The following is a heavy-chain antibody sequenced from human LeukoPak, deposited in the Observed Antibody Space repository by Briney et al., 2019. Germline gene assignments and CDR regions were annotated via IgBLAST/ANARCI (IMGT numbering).Heavy chain of an antibody. CDR1: GYTFTGYY. Sequence: GASVKVSCKASGYTFTGYYMHWVRQAPGQGLEWMGWINPNTSVTHYAQKFQGRVTLTRDTSISTAYMELNSLRSDDTAVYYCATAVSECFHHWGQGTLVTVSS. J-gene: IGHJ1*01. D-gene: IGHD2-8*01. CDR3: ATAVSECFHH. CDR2: INPNTSVT. V-gene: IGHV1-2*02.